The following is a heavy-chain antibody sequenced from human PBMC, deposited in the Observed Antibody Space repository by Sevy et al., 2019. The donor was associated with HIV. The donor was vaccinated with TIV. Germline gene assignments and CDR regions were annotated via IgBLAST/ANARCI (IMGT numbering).Heavy chain of an antibody. J-gene: IGHJ4*02. CDR1: GFSFINHW. D-gene: IGHD3-10*01. V-gene: IGHV3-7*01. CDR2: IKHDGSEK. CDR3: ARLPTVLQSFNNLLSTAFYS. Sequence: GGSLRLSCAASGFSFINHWMSWVRQAPEKGLEWVANIKHDGSEKYYADSLEARYAVSRYNSKNSLFLQINSMRVEDTAVYSCARLPTVLQSFNNLLSTAFYSWGQGTLVTVSS.